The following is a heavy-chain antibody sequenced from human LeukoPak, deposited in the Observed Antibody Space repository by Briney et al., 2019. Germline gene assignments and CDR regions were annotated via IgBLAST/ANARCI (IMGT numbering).Heavy chain of an antibody. D-gene: IGHD6-6*01. J-gene: IGHJ4*02. CDR1: GFTFSSYW. CDR2: INSDGRST. Sequence: PGGSLRLSCAASGFTFSSYWMHWVRQAPGKGLVWVSRINSDGRSTSYADSVKGRFTISRDNAKNTLYLQMNSLRAEDTAVYYCARARYSSSSGADYWGQGTLVTVSS. V-gene: IGHV3-74*01. CDR3: ARARYSSSSGADY.